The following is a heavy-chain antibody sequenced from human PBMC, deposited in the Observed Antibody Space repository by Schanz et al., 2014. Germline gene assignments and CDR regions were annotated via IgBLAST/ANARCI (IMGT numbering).Heavy chain of an antibody. Sequence: QVQLQESGPGLVKPSQTLSLTCTVSGGSISSGSYYWSWIRQPAGKGLEWIGRIYSTGSTNYNPSLKSRVTISKDTSKTQFSLKLTAVTAADTAVYYCARARSWPDYWGQGTLVTVSS. CDR2: IYSTGST. J-gene: IGHJ4*02. D-gene: IGHD6-13*01. CDR3: ARARSWPDY. CDR1: GGSISSGSYY. V-gene: IGHV4-61*02.